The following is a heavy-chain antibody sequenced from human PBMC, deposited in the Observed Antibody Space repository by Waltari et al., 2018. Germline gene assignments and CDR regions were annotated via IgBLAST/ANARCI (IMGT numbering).Heavy chain of an antibody. D-gene: IGHD2-2*01. V-gene: IGHV3-7*03. Sequence: EVQLMESGGGLVQPGGSLRLSCAASGFSFSAYWMTWVRQAPGKGRELVANIKYDGSETYYLDSVNCRFIISRDNAKNSLYLQMNSVSAEDTAIYYCARGSTGYVRVWDCWGLGTKVTVSS. CDR2: IKYDGSET. CDR3: ARGSTGYVRVWDC. J-gene: IGHJ4*02. CDR1: GFSFSAYW.